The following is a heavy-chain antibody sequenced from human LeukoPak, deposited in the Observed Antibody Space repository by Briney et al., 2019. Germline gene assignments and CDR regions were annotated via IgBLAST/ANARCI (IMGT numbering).Heavy chain of an antibody. Sequence: SQTLSLTCTVSGGSISSGDYYWSWIRQPPGKGLEWTGYIYYSGSTYYNPSLKSRVTISVDTSKNQFSLKLSSVTAADTAVYYCARSPLGVQYGLNWYFDLWGRGTLVTVSS. CDR1: GGSISSGDYY. CDR2: IYYSGST. V-gene: IGHV4-30-4*01. J-gene: IGHJ2*01. D-gene: IGHD4-17*01. CDR3: ARSPLGVQYGLNWYFDL.